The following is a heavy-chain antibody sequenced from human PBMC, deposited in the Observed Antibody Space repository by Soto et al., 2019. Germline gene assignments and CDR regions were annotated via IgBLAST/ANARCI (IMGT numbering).Heavy chain of an antibody. Sequence: PGESLKISCKGSGYSFTSYWISWVRQMPGKGLEWMGRIDPSDSYTNYSPSFQGHVTISADKSISTAYLQWSSLKASDTDMYYCARHLNGHYYDSSGYSGLFWGQGTLVTVSS. V-gene: IGHV5-10-1*01. D-gene: IGHD3-22*01. CDR1: GYSFTSYW. J-gene: IGHJ4*02. CDR3: ARHLNGHYYDSSGYSGLF. CDR2: IDPSDSYT.